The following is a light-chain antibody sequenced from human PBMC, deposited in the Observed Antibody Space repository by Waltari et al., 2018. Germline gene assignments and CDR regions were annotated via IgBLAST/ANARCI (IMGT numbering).Light chain of an antibody. CDR1: TIGTYS. CDR2: YDR. J-gene: IGLJ1*01. V-gene: IGLV3-21*04. CDR3: HVWHPHVDPGV. Sequence: SYVVTQSPSVSVAPGVAATITCGGDTIGTYSVHWYQQKAGQAPVVVIFYDRDRPSGIPDRVSGSNSGNTATLTISRVEAGDEARYYCHVWHPHVDPGVFGTGTEVTVL.